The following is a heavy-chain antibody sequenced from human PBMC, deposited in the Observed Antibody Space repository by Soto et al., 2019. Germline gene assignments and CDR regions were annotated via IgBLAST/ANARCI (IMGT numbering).Heavy chain of an antibody. J-gene: IGHJ6*02. CDR2: IWNDGSNK. V-gene: IGHV3-33*01. D-gene: IGHD5-12*01. Sequence: LRLSCAASGFTFRDHAMHWVRQAPGKGREWLAIIWNDGSNKFYAGSVQGRFTISRDNSRNTVYLQMNTLSAEDTAVYYCARALFPDVDIYAMDVWGQGTTVTVSS. CDR3: ARALFPDVDIYAMDV. CDR1: GFTFRDHA.